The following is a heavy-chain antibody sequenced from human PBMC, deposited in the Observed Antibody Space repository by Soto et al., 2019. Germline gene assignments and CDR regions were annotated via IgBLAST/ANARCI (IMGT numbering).Heavy chain of an antibody. J-gene: IGHJ4*02. CDR2: INPTDSDA. Sequence: PGESLKISCKASGYNFPTFWIAWVRQMPGQGLEWMGMINPTDSDARYSPSFEGQVTISADQSISTAYLQWNSLKASDTAMYYCARQFCSGETCYSWLFDNWGQG. D-gene: IGHD2-15*01. CDR3: ARQFCSGETCYSWLFDN. CDR1: GYNFPTFW. V-gene: IGHV5-51*01.